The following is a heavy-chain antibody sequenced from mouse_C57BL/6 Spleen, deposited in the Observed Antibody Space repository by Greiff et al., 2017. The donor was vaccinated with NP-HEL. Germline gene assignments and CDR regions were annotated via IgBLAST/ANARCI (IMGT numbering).Heavy chain of an antibody. V-gene: IGHV1-18*01. Sequence: EVNLVESGPELVKPGASVKIPCKASGYTFTDYNMDWVKQSPGKSLEWIGDINPNNGGTIYNQKFKGKATLTVDKSSSTAYMELRSLTSEDTAVYYCARIYGNYGAMDYWGQGTSVTVSS. CDR2: INPNNGGT. J-gene: IGHJ4*01. CDR3: ARIYGNYGAMDY. D-gene: IGHD2-1*01. CDR1: GYTFTDYN.